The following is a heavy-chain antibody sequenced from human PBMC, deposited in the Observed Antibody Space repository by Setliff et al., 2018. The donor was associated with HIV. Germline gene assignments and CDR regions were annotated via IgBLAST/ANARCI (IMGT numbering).Heavy chain of an antibody. D-gene: IGHD3-3*01. J-gene: IGHJ4*02. V-gene: IGHV3-48*03. CDR3: ARDRLYYNFWSAPHY. CDR1: GFTFSSYE. Sequence: TGGSLRLSCAASGFTFSSYEMNWVRQAPGKGLEWVSYISSSGSTIYYADSVKGRFTISRDNAKNSLYLQMNSLRAEDTAVYYCARDRLYYNFWSAPHYWGQGTLVTVSS. CDR2: ISSSGSTI.